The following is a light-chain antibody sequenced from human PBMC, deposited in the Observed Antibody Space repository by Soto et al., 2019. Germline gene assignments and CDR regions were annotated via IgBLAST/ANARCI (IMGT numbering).Light chain of an antibody. V-gene: IGKV3D-15*01. CDR2: GTS. Sequence: IVLTQSPATLSLSPGEGATLSCRASQSIFSPYLAWYQQIPGQAPRLLIYGTSTRATGVPDRFSGSGSGTEFTLTITSLQSEDFALYYCQNYDNWPPYTFGQGTRLEIK. CDR1: QSIFSPY. CDR3: QNYDNWPPYT. J-gene: IGKJ2*01.